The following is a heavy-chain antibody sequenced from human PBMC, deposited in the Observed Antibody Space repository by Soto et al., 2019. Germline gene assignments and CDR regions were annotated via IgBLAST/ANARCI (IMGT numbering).Heavy chain of an antibody. CDR2: IYPGDSDT. CDR1: GYSFTSYW. CDR3: ARAYSGSYYLNYYYGMDV. Sequence: PGYSLKISCKGSGYSFTSYWICLLLQIPGKGLEWMGIIYPGDSDTRYSPSFQGQVTISADKSISTAYLQWSSLKASDTAMYYCARAYSGSYYLNYYYGMDVWGQGTTVTVSS. J-gene: IGHJ6*02. D-gene: IGHD1-26*01. V-gene: IGHV5-51*01.